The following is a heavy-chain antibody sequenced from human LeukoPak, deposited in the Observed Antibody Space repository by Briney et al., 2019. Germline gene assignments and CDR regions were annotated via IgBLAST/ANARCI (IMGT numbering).Heavy chain of an antibody. CDR3: ARGYYDILTGYYGVFDY. V-gene: IGHV4-61*01. CDR2: IYYSGST. J-gene: IGHJ4*02. Sequence: SETLSLTCTVSGGSISSGSYYWSWIRQPPGKGLEWIGYIYYSGSTNYNPSLKSRVTISVDTSKNQFSLKLSSVTAADTAVYYCARGYYDILTGYYGVFDYWGQGTLVTVSS. CDR1: GGSISSGSYY. D-gene: IGHD3-9*01.